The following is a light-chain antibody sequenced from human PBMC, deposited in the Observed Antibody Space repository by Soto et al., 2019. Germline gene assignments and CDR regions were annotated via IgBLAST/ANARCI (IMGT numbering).Light chain of an antibody. J-gene: IGKJ1*01. Sequence: AIQMTQSPSSLFASVGDRVTISRRASQGIGNAIGWYQQKPGKPPKVLIYGASNLQSGVPPRFRGSGSGTDFTLAFSRLQPEDSETYYCLQDINYPWTFGQGTKVDIK. V-gene: IGKV1-6*01. CDR1: QGIGNA. CDR2: GAS. CDR3: LQDINYPWT.